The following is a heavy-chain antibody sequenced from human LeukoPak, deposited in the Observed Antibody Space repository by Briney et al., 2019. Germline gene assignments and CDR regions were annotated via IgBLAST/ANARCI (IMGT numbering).Heavy chain of an antibody. CDR3: ARGYYYGSGSYDFDI. CDR2: ISTSGST. V-gene: IGHV4-4*07. J-gene: IGHJ3*02. D-gene: IGHD3-10*01. CDR1: GGSISSHC. Sequence: TSETLSLTCTVSGGSISSHCWSWIRQPAGKGLEWIGRISTSGSTNYNPSLKSRVTVSEDTSKNQFSLKLSSVTAADTAVYYCARGYYYGSGSYDFDIWGQGTMVTVSS.